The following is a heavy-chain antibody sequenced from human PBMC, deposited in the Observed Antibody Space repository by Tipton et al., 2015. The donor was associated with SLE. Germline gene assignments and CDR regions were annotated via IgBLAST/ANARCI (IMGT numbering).Heavy chain of an antibody. Sequence: TLSLTCAVYGGSFNDYYWSWIRQPPGKGLEWIGEVTQSGTTNYNPSLKSGVTISVDTSQTQFSLKLSSVTAADTAVYYCARDFCGGDCYYAFDSWGQGTMVTVAS. J-gene: IGHJ3*02. V-gene: IGHV4-34*01. CDR1: GGSFNDYY. CDR3: ARDFCGGDCYYAFDS. D-gene: IGHD2-21*01. CDR2: VTQSGTT.